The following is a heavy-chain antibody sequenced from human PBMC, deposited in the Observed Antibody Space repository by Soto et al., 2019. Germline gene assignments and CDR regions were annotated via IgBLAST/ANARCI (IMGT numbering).Heavy chain of an antibody. Sequence: PGGSLRLSCAASGFTFSSYAMHWVRQAPGKGLEWVAVISYDGSNKYYADSVKGRFTISRDNSKNTLYLQMNSLRAEDTAVYYCARVGRAFWSGYYRSDYGMDVWGQGTTVTVSS. CDR1: GFTFSSYA. V-gene: IGHV3-30-3*01. D-gene: IGHD3-3*01. J-gene: IGHJ6*02. CDR2: ISYDGSNK. CDR3: ARVGRAFWSGYYRSDYGMDV.